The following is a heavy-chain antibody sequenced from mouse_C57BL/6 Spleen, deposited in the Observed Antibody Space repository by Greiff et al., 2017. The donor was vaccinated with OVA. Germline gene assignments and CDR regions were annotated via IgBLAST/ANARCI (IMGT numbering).Heavy chain of an antibody. CDR1: GYTFTSYW. J-gene: IGHJ4*01. CDR3: SRGYGNYEYYAMDY. Sequence: VQLQQPGAELVRPGSSVKLSCKASGYTFTSYWMDWVKQRPGQGLEWIGNIYPSDSETHYNQKFKDKATLTVDKSSSTAYMQLSSLTSEDSAVYYCSRGYGNYEYYAMDYWGQGTSVTVSS. CDR2: IYPSDSET. V-gene: IGHV1-61*01. D-gene: IGHD2-1*01.